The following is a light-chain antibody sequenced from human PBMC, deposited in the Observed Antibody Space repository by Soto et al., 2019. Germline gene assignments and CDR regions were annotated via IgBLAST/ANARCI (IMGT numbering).Light chain of an antibody. Sequence: EIVLTQSPATLSLSPGERATLSCRASQSVSSYLAWYQQKPGQAPRLLVYDASNRATDVPPRFSGSGSGTEFTLTISSLQSEDFAVYYCQQYNNWPPLTFGGGTKVDIK. CDR3: QQYNNWPPLT. J-gene: IGKJ4*01. CDR2: DAS. CDR1: QSVSSY. V-gene: IGKV3-11*01.